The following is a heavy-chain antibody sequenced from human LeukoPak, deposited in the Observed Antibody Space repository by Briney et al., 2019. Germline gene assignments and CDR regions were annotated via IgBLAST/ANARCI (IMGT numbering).Heavy chain of an antibody. Sequence: GGSLRLSCVVSGFTFSSCWMSWVRQAPGKGLEWVAVISYDGSNKYYADSVKGRFTFSRDNSKNTLYLQMNSLRAEDTAVYYCAKEYCSNSVCHSLDYWGQGTLVTVSS. CDR1: GFTFSSCW. V-gene: IGHV3-30*18. J-gene: IGHJ4*02. CDR2: ISYDGSNK. CDR3: AKEYCSNSVCHSLDY. D-gene: IGHD2-8*01.